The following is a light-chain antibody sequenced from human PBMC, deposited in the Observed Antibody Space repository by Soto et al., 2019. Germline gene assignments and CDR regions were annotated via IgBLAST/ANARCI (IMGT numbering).Light chain of an antibody. V-gene: IGKV4-1*01. CDR1: QSVLYSSNNKNY. CDR2: WAS. J-gene: IGKJ1*01. Sequence: DIVMTQSPDSLAVSLGERATINCKSSQSVLYSSNNKNYLAWYQQKPGQPPKLLIYWASTRESGVPDRFSGSGSGTDFTLTISSLAPDDFAIYYCHQRQSWPRTFGQGTKVDNK. CDR3: HQRQSWPRT.